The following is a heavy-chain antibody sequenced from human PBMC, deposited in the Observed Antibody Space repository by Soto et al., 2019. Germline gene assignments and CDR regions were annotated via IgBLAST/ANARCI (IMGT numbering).Heavy chain of an antibody. Sequence: ASVKVSCKASGYTFTSYGISWVRQAPGQGLECMGWIIAYIGNTNYAQKLQGRVTMTTDTSTSTAYMELRSLRSDDTAVYYCARDGIAVAGTFDGMDVWGQGTTVTVSS. CDR3: ARDGIAVAGTFDGMDV. CDR1: GYTFTSYG. J-gene: IGHJ6*02. D-gene: IGHD6-19*01. V-gene: IGHV1-18*01. CDR2: IIAYIGNT.